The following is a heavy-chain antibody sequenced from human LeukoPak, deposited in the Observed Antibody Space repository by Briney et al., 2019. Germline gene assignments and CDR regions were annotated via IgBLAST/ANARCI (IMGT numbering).Heavy chain of an antibody. CDR2: ISGSGGST. Sequence: GGSLRLSCAGFGITFSSYGMSWVRQAPGKGLEWVSAISGSGGSTYYADSVKGRFTISRDNSKNTLYLQMNSLRAEDTAVYYCARDERFGGLHNYYYYYMDVWGKGTTVTVSS. CDR1: GITFSSYG. CDR3: ARDERFGGLHNYYYYYMDV. J-gene: IGHJ6*03. D-gene: IGHD3-10*01. V-gene: IGHV3-23*01.